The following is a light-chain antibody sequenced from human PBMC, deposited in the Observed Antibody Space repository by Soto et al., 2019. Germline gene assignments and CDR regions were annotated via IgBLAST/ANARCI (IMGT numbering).Light chain of an antibody. Sequence: QLVLTQPPSASASLGASVTLTCTLSSGYSNYKVDWYQQRPGKGPRFVMRVGTGGIVGSKGDGIPDRFSVLGSGLNRYLTXXXXXXEDESDYHCGADHGSGSNFXWVVFGGGTKX. V-gene: IGLV9-49*01. CDR1: SGYSNYK. J-gene: IGLJ2*01. CDR3: GADHGSGSNFXWVV. CDR2: VGTGGIVG.